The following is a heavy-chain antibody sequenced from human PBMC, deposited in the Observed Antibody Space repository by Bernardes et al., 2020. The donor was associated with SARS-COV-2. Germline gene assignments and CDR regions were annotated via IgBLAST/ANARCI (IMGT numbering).Heavy chain of an antibody. J-gene: IGHJ4*02. D-gene: IGHD3-10*01. CDR3: AKSLNYYGSGSNS. CDR2: ISGSGAGT. V-gene: IGHV3-23*01. Sequence: GGSLSLSCAASGFAFRSYAMIWVRQAPGKGLEWVSGISGSGAGTYYADSVKGRFTISRDNSKNTLYLQMNSLRAEDTAIYYCAKSLNYYGSGSNSWGQGTLVNVPS. CDR1: GFAFRSYA.